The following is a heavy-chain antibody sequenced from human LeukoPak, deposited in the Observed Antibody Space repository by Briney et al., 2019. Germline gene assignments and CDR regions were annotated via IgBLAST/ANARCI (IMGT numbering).Heavy chain of an antibody. V-gene: IGHV3-23*01. Sequence: GPSLRPSCAASGLTFSTYGMSSARHPPGDGLEWVSSIRVGGDNTYYTDSVKGKSTNSRDNPKNTLYLQMNSLRAEATAVYYCAKDHDYGDAFDIWGQGTMVTVSS. CDR3: AKDHDYGDAFDI. J-gene: IGHJ3*02. CDR2: IRVGGDNT. CDR1: GLTFSTYG. D-gene: IGHD4-17*01.